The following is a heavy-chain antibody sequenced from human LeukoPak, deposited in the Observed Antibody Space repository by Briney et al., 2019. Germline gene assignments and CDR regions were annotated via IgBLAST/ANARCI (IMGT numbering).Heavy chain of an antibody. V-gene: IGHV4-39*01. CDR2: IYFSGST. CDR3: AKYGSGSYYRFDP. CDR1: GDSISSSSYY. J-gene: IGHJ5*02. D-gene: IGHD3-10*01. Sequence: SETLSLTCTVSGDSISSSSYYWAWIRQPPGKGLEWIGSIYFSGSTYYNPSLKSRVTISVDTSKNQLALKLSSVTAADTAVYYCAKYGSGSYYRFDPWGQGSLVTVSS.